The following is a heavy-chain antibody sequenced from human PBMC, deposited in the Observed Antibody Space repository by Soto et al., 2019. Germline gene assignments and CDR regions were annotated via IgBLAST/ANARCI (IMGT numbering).Heavy chain of an antibody. V-gene: IGHV1-69*01. CDR1: GGTFSSYA. J-gene: IGHJ1*01. CDR2: IIPIFGTA. D-gene: IGHD1-26*01. Sequence: QVQLVQSGAEVKKPGSSVKVSCKASGGTFSSYAISWVRQAPGQGLEWMGGIIPIFGTANYAQKFQGGVTITADESTSTAYMELSSLRSEDTAVYYCASPAHIVGATGYFQHWGQGTLVTVSS. CDR3: ASPAHIVGATGYFQH.